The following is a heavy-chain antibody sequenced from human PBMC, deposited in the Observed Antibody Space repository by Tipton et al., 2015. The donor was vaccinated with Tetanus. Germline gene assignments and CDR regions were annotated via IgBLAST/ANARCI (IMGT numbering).Heavy chain of an antibody. Sequence: TLSLTCTVSGDSITSFYWSWIRQPPGKGLEWIGYIFYGGTTNYNPSLKSRVTISLDTSKNQFSLKMTSVTAADTAVYYCARRSYCSSSRCFDAFDLWGQGTMVTVSS. CDR3: ARRSYCSSSRCFDAFDL. CDR1: GDSITSFY. V-gene: IGHV4-59*07. J-gene: IGHJ3*01. D-gene: IGHD2-2*01. CDR2: IFYGGTT.